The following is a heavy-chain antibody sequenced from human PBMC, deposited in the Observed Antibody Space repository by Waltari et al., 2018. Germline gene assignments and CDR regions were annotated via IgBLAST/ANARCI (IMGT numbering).Heavy chain of an antibody. V-gene: IGHV4-59*01. J-gene: IGHJ5*02. CDR2: IFYTGNT. D-gene: IGHD2-2*01. CDR1: GGSISGFY. CDR3: ARLGGDRFGSLRHCGPASCTTWIDP. Sequence: VLLEESGPGLVKPSETLSLTCTVSGGSISGFYWTWIRQPPGKGLEYIGYIFYTGNTNHNPSLKSRVIISVDPSRNQFSLKMRSLTAADTAVYYCARLGGDRFGSLRHCGPASCTTWIDPWGRGTLVTVSS.